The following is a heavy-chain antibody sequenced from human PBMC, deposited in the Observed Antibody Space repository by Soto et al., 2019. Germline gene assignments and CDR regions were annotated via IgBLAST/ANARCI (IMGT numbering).Heavy chain of an antibody. V-gene: IGHV1-69*12. CDR2: IIPLFGTA. Sequence: QVQLVQSGAEVKKPGSSVKVSCKASGGTFSSYAISWVRQAPGQGLEWMGGIIPLFGTANYAQKFQGRVTITADESTSTAYMELSSLRSEDTAVYYCASCSSIAARQCLRPCDYYGMDVWGQGTTVTVSS. D-gene: IGHD6-6*01. J-gene: IGHJ6*02. CDR3: ASCSSIAARQCLRPCDYYGMDV. CDR1: GGTFSSYA.